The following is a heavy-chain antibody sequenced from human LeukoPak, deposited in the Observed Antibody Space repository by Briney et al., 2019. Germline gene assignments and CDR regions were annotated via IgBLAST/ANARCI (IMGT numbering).Heavy chain of an antibody. J-gene: IGHJ4*02. V-gene: IGHV5-51*01. CDR1: GYSFTNYW. D-gene: IGHD1-26*01. Sequence: GESLKISCKGSGYSFTNYWIGWVRQLPGKGLKWMGIIYPGDSDARYSPSFQGQVTISADKSISTAYLQWSSLKASDTAMYYCARRRDLYSGSYYPFDYWGQGTLVTVSS. CDR2: IYPGDSDA. CDR3: ARRRDLYSGSYYPFDY.